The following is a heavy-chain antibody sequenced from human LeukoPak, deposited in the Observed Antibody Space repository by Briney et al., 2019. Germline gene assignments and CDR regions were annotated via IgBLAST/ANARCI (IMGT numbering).Heavy chain of an antibody. Sequence: ASVKVSCKASGYTFTSYYMHWVRQAPGQGLEWMGIINPSGGSTSYAQKFQGRVTMTRDMSTSTVYMELSSLRSEDTAVYYCARVNRRDGYNLAAFDIWGQGTMVTVSS. CDR3: ARVNRRDGYNLAAFDI. CDR1: GYTFTSYY. V-gene: IGHV1-46*01. CDR2: INPSGGST. D-gene: IGHD5-24*01. J-gene: IGHJ3*02.